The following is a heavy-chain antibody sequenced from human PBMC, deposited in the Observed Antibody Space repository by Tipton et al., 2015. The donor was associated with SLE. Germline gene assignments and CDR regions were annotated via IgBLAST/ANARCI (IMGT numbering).Heavy chain of an antibody. Sequence: SLRLSCAASGFSFSTYGMHWVRQAHGKGLEWVALILYDGSNEYYADSVKGRFTISRDNYKNTLNLQMNGLRTEDTAVYYCANEDSDSDSIESWGQGTLVTVSS. CDR2: ILYDGSNE. V-gene: IGHV3-30*02. J-gene: IGHJ4*02. CDR3: ANEDSDSDSIES. D-gene: IGHD2-21*01. CDR1: GFSFSTYG.